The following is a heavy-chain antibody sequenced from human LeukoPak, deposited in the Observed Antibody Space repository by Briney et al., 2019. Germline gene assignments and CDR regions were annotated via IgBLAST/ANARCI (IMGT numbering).Heavy chain of an antibody. Sequence: ASVKVSCKASGYTFTGYYMHWVRQAPGQGLEWMGWINPNSGGTNYAQKFQGKVTMTRDTSISTAYMELSRLRSDDTAVYYCARSIAVAGTLDYWGQGTLVTVSS. CDR1: GYTFTGYY. J-gene: IGHJ4*02. CDR3: ARSIAVAGTLDY. V-gene: IGHV1-2*02. CDR2: INPNSGGT. D-gene: IGHD6-19*01.